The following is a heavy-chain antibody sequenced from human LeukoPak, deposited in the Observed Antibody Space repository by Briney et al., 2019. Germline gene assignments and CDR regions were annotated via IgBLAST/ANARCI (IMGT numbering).Heavy chain of an antibody. J-gene: IGHJ3*02. CDR1: GGSISSYY. Sequence: SETLSLTCTVSGGSISSYYWSWIRQPPGKGLEWIGYIYYSGSTNYNPSLKSRVTISVDTSKNQFSLKLSSVTATDTAVYYCARVRVGATSRAFDIWGQGTMVTVSS. V-gene: IGHV4-59*01. CDR3: ARVRVGATSRAFDI. D-gene: IGHD1-26*01. CDR2: IYYSGST.